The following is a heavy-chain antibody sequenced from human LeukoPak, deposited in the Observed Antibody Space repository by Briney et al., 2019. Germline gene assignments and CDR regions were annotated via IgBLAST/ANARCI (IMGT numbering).Heavy chain of an antibody. V-gene: IGHV3-23*01. CDR1: GFTFSSYA. Sequence: GGSLRLSCAVSGFTFSSYAMSWVRQAPGKGLEWVSTISGSGDNTYSADSVRGRFTISRDNSKNTLYLQMNSLRAEDTAIYYCAKVSWANYFDYWGRGTLVTVSS. CDR3: AKVSWANYFDY. J-gene: IGHJ4*02. D-gene: IGHD6-13*01. CDR2: ISGSGDNT.